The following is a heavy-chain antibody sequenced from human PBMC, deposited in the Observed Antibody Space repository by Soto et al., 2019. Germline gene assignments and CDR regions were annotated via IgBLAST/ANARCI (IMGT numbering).Heavy chain of an antibody. V-gene: IGHV1-18*01. J-gene: IGHJ4*02. CDR1: GYTFTSYA. CDR2: ISAYNGNT. CDR3: ARTWLAHSYDY. D-gene: IGHD6-19*01. Sequence: ALVKASCKASGYTFTSYAISCVRQAPGQGLEWMGWISAYNGNTNYAQKLQGRVTMTTDTSTSTAYMELRSLRSDDTAVYYCARTWLAHSYDYWGQGTLVTVSS.